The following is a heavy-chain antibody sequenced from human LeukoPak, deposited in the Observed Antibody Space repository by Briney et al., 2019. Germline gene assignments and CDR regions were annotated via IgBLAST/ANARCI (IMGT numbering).Heavy chain of an antibody. J-gene: IGHJ4*02. Sequence: SEALSLTCTVSGGSISSYYWSWIRTPPGQGLEWIGYIYYSGSTNYNPSLKSRVTISVDTSRNQFSLKLSSVTAADTAVYYCARASFGYSYGLFDYWGQGTLVTVSS. CDR2: IYYSGST. CDR1: GGSISSYY. CDR3: ARASFGYSYGLFDY. D-gene: IGHD5-18*01. V-gene: IGHV4-59*01.